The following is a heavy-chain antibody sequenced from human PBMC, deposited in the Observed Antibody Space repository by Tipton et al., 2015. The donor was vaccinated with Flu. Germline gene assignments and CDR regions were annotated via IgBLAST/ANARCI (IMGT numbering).Heavy chain of an antibody. CDR3: ARGAYSSSPLYYYFDY. V-gene: IGHV3-33*01. D-gene: IGHD6-6*01. CDR1: GFTFSSYG. CDR2: IWYDGSNK. Sequence: FGFTFSSYGMHWVRQAPGKGLEWVAVIWYDGSNKYYADSVKGRFTISRDNSKNTLYLQMNSLRAEDTAVYYCARGAYSSSPLYYYFDYWGQGTLVTVSS. J-gene: IGHJ4*02.